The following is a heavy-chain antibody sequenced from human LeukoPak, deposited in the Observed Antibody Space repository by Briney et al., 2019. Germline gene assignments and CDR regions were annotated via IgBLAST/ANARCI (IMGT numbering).Heavy chain of an antibody. CDR1: GGSITSASSS. J-gene: IGHJ4*02. V-gene: IGHV4-30-2*01. CDR2: IYQSGDT. D-gene: IGHD3-9*01. CDR3: ARGREVYFDWLKPDTYFDY. Sequence: PSETLSLTCAVSGGSITSASSSWSWIRQPPGKGLEWIGYIYQSGDTNYNPSLKSRVTISVDTSKNQFSLKLSSVTAADTAVYYCARGREVYFDWLKPDTYFDYWGQGTLVTVSS.